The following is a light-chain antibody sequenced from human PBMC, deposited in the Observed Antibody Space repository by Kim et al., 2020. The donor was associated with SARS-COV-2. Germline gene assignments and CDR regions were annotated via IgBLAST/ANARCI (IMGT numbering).Light chain of an antibody. CDR1: QSISTW. CDR3: QQYDTDST. CDR2: KAS. J-gene: IGKJ4*01. Sequence: GDRVTIPCRAGQSISTWLAWYQQKPGKAPNLLIYKASTLQIGVPSRFSGSGSGTEFTLTISSLQPDDFATYYFQQYDTDSTFGGGTTVDIK. V-gene: IGKV1-5*03.